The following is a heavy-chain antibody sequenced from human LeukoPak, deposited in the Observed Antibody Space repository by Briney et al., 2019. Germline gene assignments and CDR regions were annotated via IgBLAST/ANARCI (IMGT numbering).Heavy chain of an antibody. V-gene: IGHV3-66*02. Sequence: PGGSLRLSCAASGFAVSTNYLSWVRQAPGKGLEWVSVIYSDGSTYYTDSVKGRFTISRDNSKNTLYLQVNSLRPEDTAVYYCARDQRSESYYPWGWFDPWGQGALVTVSS. J-gene: IGHJ5*02. D-gene: IGHD1-26*01. CDR3: ARDQRSESYYPWGWFDP. CDR1: GFAVSTNY. CDR2: IYSDGST.